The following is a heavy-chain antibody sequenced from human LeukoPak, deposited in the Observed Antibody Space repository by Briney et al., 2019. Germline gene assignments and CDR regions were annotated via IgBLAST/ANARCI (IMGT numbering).Heavy chain of an antibody. V-gene: IGHV3-21*01. CDR1: GFTFSTYS. Sequence: PGGSLRLSCAASGFTFSTYSMNWVRQPPGKGLEWVSSISSSSSYTYYTDSVKGRFTISRDNAKNSLYLQMNSLRAEDTAVYYCARGDCSSTSCYRRDWGQGTLVTVSS. CDR2: ISSSSSYT. J-gene: IGHJ4*02. CDR3: ARGDCSSTSCYRRD. D-gene: IGHD2-2*02.